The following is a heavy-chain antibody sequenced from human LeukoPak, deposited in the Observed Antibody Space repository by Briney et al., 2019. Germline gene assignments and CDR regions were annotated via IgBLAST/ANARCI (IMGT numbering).Heavy chain of an antibody. D-gene: IGHD2-21*02. V-gene: IGHV3-23*01. CDR1: GFTFSSYA. Sequence: PGGALRLACAASGFTFSSYAMSWVRQAPGKGLEWVSAISGSGGSTYYAASVKGRFTISRDNSKNTLYLQMNSLRAEDPAVYYCAKGVSSYCGGDCYSEGYFDYWGQGTLVTVSS. CDR3: AKGVSSYCGGDCYSEGYFDY. J-gene: IGHJ4*02. CDR2: ISGSGGST.